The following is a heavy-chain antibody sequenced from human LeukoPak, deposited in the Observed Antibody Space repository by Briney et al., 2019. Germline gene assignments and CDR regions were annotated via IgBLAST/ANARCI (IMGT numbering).Heavy chain of an antibody. D-gene: IGHD3-22*01. CDR2: IKTKRDGATT. J-gene: IGHJ4*02. V-gene: IGHV3-15*01. CDR3: TADPVDSSGYYYFDT. CDR1: GFTFNNAW. Sequence: PGGSLRPSCAASGFTFNNAWMNWVRQAPEKGLEWLGRIKTKRDGATTDYAAPVRGRFTISRDDSKNTMYLQMNSLRSEDTAVYYCTADPVDSSGYYYFDTWGQGTLVAASS.